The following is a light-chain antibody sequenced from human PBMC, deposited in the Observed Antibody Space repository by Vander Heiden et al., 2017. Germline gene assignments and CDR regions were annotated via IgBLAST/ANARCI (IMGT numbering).Light chain of an antibody. CDR3: CSYAGSFRV. Sequence: QPALTQPRSVSGSPGPSVTISCTGTSSDVGGYNYVSWYQQHPGKAPKLMIYDVNKRPSGVPDRFSGSKSDNTASLTISGLQAEDEADYYCCSYAGSFRVFGTGTKVTVL. CDR1: SSDVGGYNY. V-gene: IGLV2-11*01. J-gene: IGLJ1*01. CDR2: DVN.